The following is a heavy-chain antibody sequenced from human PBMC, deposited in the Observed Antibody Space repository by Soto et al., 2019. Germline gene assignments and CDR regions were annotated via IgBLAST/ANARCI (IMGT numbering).Heavy chain of an antibody. V-gene: IGHV4-59*01. Sequence: SETLSLTCTVSGGSISSYYWSWIRQPPGKGLEWIGHIYYSGSTSYNSSLKIRVTISVDTSKSQLSLKLSSVTAADTAVYYCARVRDCSGGTCYSWWFDPWGQGTLVTVS. D-gene: IGHD2-15*01. CDR3: ARVRDCSGGTCYSWWFDP. CDR1: GGSISSYY. CDR2: IYYSGST. J-gene: IGHJ5*02.